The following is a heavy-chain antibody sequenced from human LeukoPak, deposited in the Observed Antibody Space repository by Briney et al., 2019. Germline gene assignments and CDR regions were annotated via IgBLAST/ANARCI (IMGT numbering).Heavy chain of an antibody. CDR3: AKDLVGATNY. V-gene: IGHV3-23*01. Sequence: PGGSLRLSCAASGFTLNNYTMSWVRQAPGKGLDWVSVISGSGGRTYYADSVKGRFTISRDNSENTLYLQMNNLRADDTALYYCAKDLVGATNYWGQGTLVTVSS. CDR1: GFTLNNYT. J-gene: IGHJ4*02. CDR2: ISGSGGRT. D-gene: IGHD1-26*01.